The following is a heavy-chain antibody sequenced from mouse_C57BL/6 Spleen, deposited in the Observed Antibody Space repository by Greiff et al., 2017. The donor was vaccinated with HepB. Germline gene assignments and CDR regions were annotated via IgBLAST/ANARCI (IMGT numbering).Heavy chain of an antibody. V-gene: IGHV7-3*01. CDR1: GFTFTDYY. CDR2: IRNKANGYTT. J-gene: IGHJ2*01. D-gene: IGHD2-5*01. CDR3: ARSPPYSNFDY. Sequence: EVKLMESGGGLVQPGGSLSLSCAASGFTFTDYYMSWVRQPPGKALEWLGFIRNKANGYTTEYSASVQGRFTISRDNSQSILYLQMNALRAEDSATYYCARSPPYSNFDYWGQGTTLTVSS.